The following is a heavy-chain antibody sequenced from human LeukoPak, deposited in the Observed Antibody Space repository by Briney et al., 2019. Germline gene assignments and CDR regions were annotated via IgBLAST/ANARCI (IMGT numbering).Heavy chain of an antibody. V-gene: IGHV3-23*01. J-gene: IGHJ5*02. Sequence: PGGPLRLSCAASGFTFSSYAMSWVRQAPGKGLEWVSAISGSGGSTYYADSVKGRFTISRDNSKNTLYLQMNSLRAEDTAVYYCAKDRVGATSKGNWFDPWGQGTLVTVSS. CDR3: AKDRVGATSKGNWFDP. CDR2: ISGSGGST. CDR1: GFTFSSYA. D-gene: IGHD1-26*01.